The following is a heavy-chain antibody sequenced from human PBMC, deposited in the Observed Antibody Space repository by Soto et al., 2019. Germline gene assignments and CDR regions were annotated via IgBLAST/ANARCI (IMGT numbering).Heavy chain of an antibody. CDR2: IYYSGST. D-gene: IGHD2-2*02. Sequence: PSETLSLTCTVSGGSISSGGYYWSWIRQHPGKGLEWIGYIYYSGSTYYNPSLKSRVTISVDTSKNQFSLKLSSVTAADTAVYYCARGANTEAFDIWGQGTMVTVSS. V-gene: IGHV4-31*03. J-gene: IGHJ3*02. CDR3: ARGANTEAFDI. CDR1: GGSISSGGYY.